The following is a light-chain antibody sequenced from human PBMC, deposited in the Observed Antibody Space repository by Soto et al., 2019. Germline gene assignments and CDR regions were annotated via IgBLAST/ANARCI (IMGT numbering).Light chain of an antibody. CDR1: SSDVGGHNY. CDR3: SSYTSSSTVV. CDR2: EVS. Sequence: QSVLTQSASVSGSPGQSITISCTGTSSDVGGHNYVSWYQQHPGKAPKLMIYEVSNRPSGVSTRFSGSKSGNTASLTISGLQAEDEADYYCSSYTSSSTVVFGGGTKVTVL. J-gene: IGLJ2*01. V-gene: IGLV2-14*01.